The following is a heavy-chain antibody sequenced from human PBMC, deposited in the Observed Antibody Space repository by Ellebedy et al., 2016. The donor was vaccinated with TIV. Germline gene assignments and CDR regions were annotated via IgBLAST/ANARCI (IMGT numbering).Heavy chain of an antibody. Sequence: SETLSLXXTVSGGSISSSSYYWGWIRQPPGKGLEWIGSIYYSGSTYYNPSLKSRVTISVDTSKNQFSLKLSSVTAADTAVYYCAKGPLWFDPWGQGTLVTVSS. V-gene: IGHV4-39*07. CDR1: GGSISSSSYY. CDR3: AKGPLWFDP. J-gene: IGHJ5*02. CDR2: IYYSGST.